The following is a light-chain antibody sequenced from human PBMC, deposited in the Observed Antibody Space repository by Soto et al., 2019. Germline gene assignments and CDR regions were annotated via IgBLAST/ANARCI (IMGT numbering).Light chain of an antibody. J-gene: IGLJ2*01. CDR1: SSNIGAGYD. CDR2: GNS. CDR3: QSSDSSLSGSVV. Sequence: QSVLTQPPSVSGAPGQGVTISCTGSSSNIGAGYDVHWYQQLPGTAPKVLIYGNSNRPSGVPDRFSGSKSGTSASLAITGLQADDEGDYYCQSSDSSLSGSVVFGGGTQLTVL. V-gene: IGLV1-40*01.